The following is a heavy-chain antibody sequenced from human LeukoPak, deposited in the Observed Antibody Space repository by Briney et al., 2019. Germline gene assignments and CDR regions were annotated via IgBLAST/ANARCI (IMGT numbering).Heavy chain of an antibody. J-gene: IGHJ4*02. CDR3: AINDGSGSYYKSDY. CDR1: GGSFSGYY. V-gene: IGHV4-34*01. D-gene: IGHD3-10*01. CDR2: IDQSGST. Sequence: SETLSLTCAVYGGSFSGYYWSWVRQPPGKGPEWIGEIDQSGSTNYDPSLKSRVTITIDTSKNQFSLKLNSVTAADTAIYYCAINDGSGSYYKSDYWGQGTLVTVSS.